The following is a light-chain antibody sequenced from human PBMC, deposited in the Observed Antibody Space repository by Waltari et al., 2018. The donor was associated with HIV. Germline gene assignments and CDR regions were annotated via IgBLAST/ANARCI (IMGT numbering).Light chain of an antibody. Sequence: QSVLTQPPSASGTPGQRVTISCSGSSSNIGSNYGYWYQQPPGTAPTLLIYRNNPPPAGVPDRVSCSKSGTSASLAISGLRSEDEADYYCAAWDDSLSGYVFGTGTKVTVL. CDR3: AAWDDSLSGYV. CDR1: SSNIGSNY. V-gene: IGLV1-47*01. J-gene: IGLJ1*01. CDR2: RNN.